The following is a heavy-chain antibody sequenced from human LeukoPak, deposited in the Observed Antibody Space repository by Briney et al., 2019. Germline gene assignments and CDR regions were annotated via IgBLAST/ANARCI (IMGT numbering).Heavy chain of an antibody. D-gene: IGHD2-21*02. CDR3: ARGPSYCGGDCYLV. Sequence: TGGSLRLSCAASGFTVSSNYMSWVRQAPGKGLEWVSVIYSGGNTYYADSVKGRFTISRDNSKNTLYLQMNSLRAEDTAVYYCARGPSYCGGDCYLVWGQGTLVTVSS. CDR2: IYSGGNT. CDR1: GFTVSSNY. V-gene: IGHV3-53*01. J-gene: IGHJ4*02.